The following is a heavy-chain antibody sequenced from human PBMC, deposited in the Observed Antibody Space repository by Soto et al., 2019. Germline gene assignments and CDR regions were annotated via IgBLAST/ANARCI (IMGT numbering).Heavy chain of an antibody. V-gene: IGHV1-69*13. CDR2: IIPIFGTA. Sequence: GGSVKVSCKASGGTFSSYAISWVRQAPGQGLEWMGGIIPIFGTANYAQKFQGRVTITADESTSTAYMELSSLRSEDTAVYYCARPIVAAAGSFDYWGQGTLVTVSS. J-gene: IGHJ4*02. D-gene: IGHD6-13*01. CDR1: GGTFSSYA. CDR3: ARPIVAAAGSFDY.